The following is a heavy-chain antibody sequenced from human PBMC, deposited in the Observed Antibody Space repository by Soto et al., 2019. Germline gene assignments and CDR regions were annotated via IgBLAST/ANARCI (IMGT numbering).Heavy chain of an antibody. D-gene: IGHD7-27*01. V-gene: IGHV1-46*01. J-gene: IGHJ6*02. CDR2: INPRGGST. CDR3: AGPVGIELANWGYYGMDF. CDR1: GYTSTKTY. Sequence: GAAVKGSSKEPGYTSTKTYMQWGGQAPGQRPEWRGIINPRGGSTSYAQKFQGRVTMTRDTSTSTVYMELSSLRSEDKAVYYCAGPVGIELANWGYYGMDFSGQGTTVTVSS.